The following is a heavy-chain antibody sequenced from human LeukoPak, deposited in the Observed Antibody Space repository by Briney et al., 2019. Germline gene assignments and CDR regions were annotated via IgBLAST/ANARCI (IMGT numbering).Heavy chain of an antibody. J-gene: IGHJ3*02. CDR1: GFTFISYT. CDR3: ARKVVGGPVGAFDI. Sequence: PGRSLRLSCAASGFTFISYTIHWVRQAPGKGLEWVAVISFDGDNKYYADSVKGRFTISRDNSKNTLYLQMTSLRAEDTAVYYCARKVVGGPVGAFDIWGQGTMVTVSS. CDR2: ISFDGDNK. V-gene: IGHV3-30-3*01. D-gene: IGHD2-15*01.